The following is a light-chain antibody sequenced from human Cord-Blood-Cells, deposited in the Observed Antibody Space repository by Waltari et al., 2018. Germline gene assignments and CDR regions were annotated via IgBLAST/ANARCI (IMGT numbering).Light chain of an antibody. CDR1: SSDAGCYNY. J-gene: IGLJ2*01. V-gene: IGLV2-14*01. Sequence: QSALTQPASVSGSPGQSITISCTGTSSDAGCYNYDSWYQQHPGKAPKPMIYDVSKRPSGVSNRFSGSKSGNTASLTISGLQAEDEADYYCSSYTSSSTFGVFGGGTKLTVL. CDR3: SSYTSSSTFGV. CDR2: DVS.